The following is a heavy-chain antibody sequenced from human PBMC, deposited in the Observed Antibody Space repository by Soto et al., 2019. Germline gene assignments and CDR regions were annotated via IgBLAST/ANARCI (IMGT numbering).Heavy chain of an antibody. CDR1: GFTFSSYD. V-gene: IGHV3-13*01. CDR3: ARGGSLGFYYYGMDV. Sequence: GGSLRLSCAASGFTFSSYDMHWVRQATGKGLEWVSAIGTAGDTYYPGSVKGRFTISRENAKNSLYLQMNSLRAGDTAVYYCARGGSLGFYYYGMDVWGQGTTVTVSS. CDR2: IGTAGDT. J-gene: IGHJ6*02. D-gene: IGHD3-16*01.